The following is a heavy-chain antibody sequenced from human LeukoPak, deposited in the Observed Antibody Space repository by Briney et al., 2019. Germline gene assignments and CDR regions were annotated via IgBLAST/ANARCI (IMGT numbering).Heavy chain of an antibody. CDR2: IYYSGST. J-gene: IGHJ4*02. V-gene: IGHV4-59*01. D-gene: IGHD3-10*01. Sequence: SETLSLTCTVSGGSISSYYWSWIRQPPGKGLEWIGYIYYSGSTNYNPSLKSRVTISVDTSKNQFSLKLSSVTAADTAVYYCARVFRGGSGSYRGNYLDYWGQGTLATVSS. CDR3: ARVFRGGSGSYRGNYLDY. CDR1: GGSISSYY.